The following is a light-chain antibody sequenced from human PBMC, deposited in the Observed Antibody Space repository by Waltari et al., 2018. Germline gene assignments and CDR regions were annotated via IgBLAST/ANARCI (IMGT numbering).Light chain of an antibody. Sequence: DVVMAQSPLSLPVTLGQSASISCRSGQSLVYSDGDTYLSWFQQRPGQSPRRLIYKVSNRDSGVPDRFSGSGSGTDFTLKISRVEAEDVGVYYCMQGSHWPWTFGQGTEVEIK. CDR1: QSLVYSDGDTY. CDR2: KVS. J-gene: IGKJ1*01. CDR3: MQGSHWPWT. V-gene: IGKV2-30*01.